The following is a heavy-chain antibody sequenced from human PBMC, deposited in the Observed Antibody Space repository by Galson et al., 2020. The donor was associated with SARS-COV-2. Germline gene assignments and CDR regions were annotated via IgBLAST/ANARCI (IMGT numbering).Heavy chain of an antibody. CDR1: GGSVRSSSYW. CDR2: IYYSGTT. V-gene: IGHV4-39*01. D-gene: IGHD3-22*01. CDR3: ARLYRYYDSSGYPDY. J-gene: IGHJ4*02. Sequence: SETLSLTCSVSGGSVRSSSYWWAWIRQPPGKGLEWIGSIYYSGTTYYNPSLLSRLTISVDTSENQFPLNLSSLSAADTAVYYCARLYRYYDSSGYPDYWGQGTLVTVSS.